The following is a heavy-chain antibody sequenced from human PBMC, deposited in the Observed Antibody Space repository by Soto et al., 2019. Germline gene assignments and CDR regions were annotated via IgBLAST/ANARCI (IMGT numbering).Heavy chain of an antibody. CDR2: IYSGGAT. D-gene: IGHD4-17*01. Sequence: EVQLVESGGGLIQPGGSLRLSCAASGFTVTNKYMTWVRQAPGKGLEWVSLIYSGGATSYADSVKGRFTISRDNSKDILYLQMTRLRAEDTAVYYCARVDYGDYGWYFDLWGRGTLVTVSS. V-gene: IGHV3-53*01. CDR3: ARVDYGDYGWYFDL. J-gene: IGHJ2*01. CDR1: GFTVTNKY.